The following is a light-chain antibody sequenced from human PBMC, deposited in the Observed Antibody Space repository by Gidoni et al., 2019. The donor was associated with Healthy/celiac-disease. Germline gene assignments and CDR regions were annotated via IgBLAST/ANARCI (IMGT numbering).Light chain of an antibody. J-gene: IGLJ1*01. V-gene: IGLV2-14*01. Sequence: QSAPTQPASVSGSPGQSITISCTGTSSDVGGYNYVSWYQQHPGKAPKLMIYEVSNRPAGVSNRFSGSKSGKTASLTISGLQAEDEADYYCSSYTSSSLYVFGTGTKVTVL. CDR1: SSDVGGYNY. CDR3: SSYTSSSLYV. CDR2: EVS.